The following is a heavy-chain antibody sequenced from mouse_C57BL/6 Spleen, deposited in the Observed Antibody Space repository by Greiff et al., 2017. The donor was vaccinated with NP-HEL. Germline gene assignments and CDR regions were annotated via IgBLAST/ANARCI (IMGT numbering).Heavy chain of an antibody. CDR1: GYTLTSYW. V-gene: IGHV1S81*02. Sequence: VQLQQSGAELVNPGASVNLSCKASGYTLTSYWMHWVKQRPGQGLEWIGEINPSNGRTNYNEKFKSKATLTVDKSSSTAYMQLSSQTSEGSAVYLCARLLLHFYYWGQGTTLTVSS. D-gene: IGHD1-1*01. CDR2: INPSNGRT. CDR3: ARLLLHFYY. J-gene: IGHJ2*01.